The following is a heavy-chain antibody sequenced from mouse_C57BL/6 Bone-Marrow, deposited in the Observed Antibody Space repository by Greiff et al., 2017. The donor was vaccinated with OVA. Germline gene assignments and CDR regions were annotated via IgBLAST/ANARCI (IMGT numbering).Heavy chain of an antibody. CDR1: GFNIKDDY. V-gene: IGHV14-4*01. J-gene: IGHJ2*01. D-gene: IGHD1-1*01. CDR3: TTESYSHYFDY. CDR2: IDPENGDT. Sequence: VQLQQSGAELVRPGASVKLSCTASGFNIKDDYMHWVKQRPEQGLEWIGWIDPENGDTEYASKFQGKATITADTSSNTAYLQLSSLTSEDTAVYYCTTESYSHYFDYWGQGTTLTVSS.